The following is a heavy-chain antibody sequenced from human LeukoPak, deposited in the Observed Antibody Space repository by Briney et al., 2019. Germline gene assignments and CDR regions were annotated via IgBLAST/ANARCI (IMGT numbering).Heavy chain of an antibody. CDR1: GGSISSSSYY. CDR3: ARVHGDYSPFYYYYYMDV. D-gene: IGHD4-17*01. CDR2: IYYSGST. J-gene: IGHJ6*03. Sequence: SETLSLTCTVSGGSISSSSYYWGWIRQPPGKGLEWIGSIYYSGSTYYNPSLKSRVTISVDTSKNQFSLKLSSVTAADTAVYYCARVHGDYSPFYYYYYMDVWGKGTTVTVSS. V-gene: IGHV4-39*07.